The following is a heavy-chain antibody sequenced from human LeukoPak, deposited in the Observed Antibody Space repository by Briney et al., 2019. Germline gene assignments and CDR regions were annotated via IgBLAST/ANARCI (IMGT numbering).Heavy chain of an antibody. D-gene: IGHD1-26*01. CDR1: GFTFSSYS. J-gene: IGHJ4*02. V-gene: IGHV3-21*01. Sequence: GGSLRLSCAASGFTFSSYSMNWVRQAPGKGLEWVSSISSSSSYICYADSVKGRFTISRDNAKNSLYLQMNSLRAEDTAVYYCARDPRGKVGATVGLWGQGTLVTVSS. CDR3: ARDPRGKVGATVGL. CDR2: ISSSSSYI.